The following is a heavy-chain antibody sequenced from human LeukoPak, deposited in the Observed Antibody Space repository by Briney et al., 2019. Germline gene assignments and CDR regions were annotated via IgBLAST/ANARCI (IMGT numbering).Heavy chain of an antibody. J-gene: IGHJ5*02. CDR2: IYTSGST. D-gene: IGHD6-13*01. CDR1: GGSIDNYY. Sequence: SETLSLTCTVSGGSIDNYYWSWVRQPAGKGLEWIGRIYTSGSTNYNASLKSRVTISVDTSKNQFSLKLSSVTAADTAVYYCARELIGAAGKIRFDPWGQGTLVTVSS. V-gene: IGHV4-4*07. CDR3: ARELIGAAGKIRFDP.